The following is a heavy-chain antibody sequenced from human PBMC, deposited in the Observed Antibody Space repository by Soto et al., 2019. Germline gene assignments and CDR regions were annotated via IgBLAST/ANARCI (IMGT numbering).Heavy chain of an antibody. CDR2: IYSGGST. CDR3: ARGGSYPITRLDY. Sequence: EVQLVETGGGLIQPGGSLRLSCAASGFTVSSNYMSWVRQAPGEGLEWVSVIYSGGSTYYADSVKGRFTISRDNSKNTLYLQMNSLRAEDTAVYYCARGGSYPITRLDYWGQGTLVTVSS. D-gene: IGHD1-26*01. CDR1: GFTVSSNY. J-gene: IGHJ4*02. V-gene: IGHV3-53*02.